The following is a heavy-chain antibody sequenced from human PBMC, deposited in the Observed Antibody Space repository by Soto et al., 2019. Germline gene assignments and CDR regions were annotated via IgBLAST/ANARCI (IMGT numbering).Heavy chain of an antibody. CDR1: GYTFSSYY. V-gene: IGHV1-46*03. CDR2: INPSGGST. D-gene: IGHD6-13*01. Sequence: ASVKVSCKAFGYTFSSYYMHWVRQAPGQGLEWMGIINPSGGSTSYAQKFQGRVTMTRDTSTSTVYMELSSLRSEDTAVYYCAILGGIAAATDYYFYGMDVWGQGTLVTVSS. J-gene: IGHJ6*02. CDR3: AILGGIAAATDYYFYGMDV.